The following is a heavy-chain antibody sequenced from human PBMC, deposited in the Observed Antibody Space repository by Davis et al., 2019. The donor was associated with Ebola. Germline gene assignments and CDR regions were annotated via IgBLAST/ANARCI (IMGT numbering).Heavy chain of an antibody. CDR3: AREVGETKLDQ. CDR2: VIPVFGTT. J-gene: IGHJ4*02. CDR1: RGTFSSYT. D-gene: IGHD1-26*01. Sequence: SVTVSCKASRGTFSSYTITWVRQAPGQGLEWMGWVIPVFGTTNYAQKFQGRVTLTADESTSTAYIELTNLRSDDTAVYYCAREVGETKLDQWGQGTLVTVSS. V-gene: IGHV1-69*13.